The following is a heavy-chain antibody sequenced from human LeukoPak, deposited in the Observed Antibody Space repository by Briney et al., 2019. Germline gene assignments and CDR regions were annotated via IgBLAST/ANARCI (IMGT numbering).Heavy chain of an antibody. D-gene: IGHD6-13*01. CDR3: AREIKDSSLSYYFDY. CDR2: IYSGGST. J-gene: IGHJ4*02. Sequence: GGSLRLSCAASGFTVSSNYMSWVRQAPGKGLEWVSVIYSGGSTYYADSVKGRFTISRDNYKNTLYLQMNSLRAEDTAVYYCAREIKDSSLSYYFDYWGQGTLVTVSS. CDR1: GFTVSSNY. V-gene: IGHV3-53*01.